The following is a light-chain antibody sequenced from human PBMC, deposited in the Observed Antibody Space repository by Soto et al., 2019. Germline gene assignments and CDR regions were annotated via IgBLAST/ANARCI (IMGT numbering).Light chain of an antibody. CDR1: HSVSPW. CDR3: QQYSSSST. V-gene: IGKV1-5*03. CDR2: RTS. Sequence: DIRMTQSPSTLSASVGGRVTITCRASHSVSPWLAWYQQKPGKAPKLLIYRTSSLQNGVPARFSGRGSGTDFFLPNSNLQPGDFATYYCQQYSSSSTFGQETRV. J-gene: IGKJ1*01.